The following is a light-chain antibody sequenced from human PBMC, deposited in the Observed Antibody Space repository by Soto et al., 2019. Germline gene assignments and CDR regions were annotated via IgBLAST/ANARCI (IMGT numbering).Light chain of an antibody. V-gene: IGLV2-23*01. CDR1: SSDVGSYNL. Sequence: QSALTQPASVSGSPGQSITISCTGTSSDVGSYNLVSWYQQHPGKAPKLMIYEGSKRPSGVSNRFSGCKSGNTASLTISGLQAEDEADYYCCSYAGSSTSLYVFGAGTKLTVL. CDR3: CSYAGSSTSLYV. J-gene: IGLJ1*01. CDR2: EGS.